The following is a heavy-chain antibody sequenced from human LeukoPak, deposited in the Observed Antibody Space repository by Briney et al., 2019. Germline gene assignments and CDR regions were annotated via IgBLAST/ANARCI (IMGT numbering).Heavy chain of an antibody. Sequence: GGSLRLSCVVSGFTFSSFEMNWVRQAPGRGLEWVSYISSSGSTLYYADPVKGRFSISRDNAKNSLYLQMNSLRAEDTAVYYCVRGLDYNVAWVYWGQGTLVTVSS. CDR2: ISSSGSTL. CDR3: VRGLDYNVAWVY. CDR1: GFTFSSFE. V-gene: IGHV3-48*03. D-gene: IGHD3-10*01. J-gene: IGHJ4*02.